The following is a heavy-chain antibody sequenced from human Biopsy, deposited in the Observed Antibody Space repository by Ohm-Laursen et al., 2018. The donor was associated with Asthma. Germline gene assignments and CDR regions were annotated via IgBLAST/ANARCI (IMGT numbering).Heavy chain of an antibody. CDR3: ARVDAIMISGDFYFYSGFDL. CDR2: IIPMYGVP. V-gene: IGHV1-69*01. J-gene: IGHJ6*02. Sequence: SSVKVSCKVSGGTFSTHDISWVRQAPGQGLEWMGGIIPMYGVPKVAQKFQGRVTITADESTSTAYMEMSSLRSEDTAVYYCARVDAIMISGDFYFYSGFDLWGQGTTVRVSS. D-gene: IGHD3-16*01. CDR1: GGTFSTHD.